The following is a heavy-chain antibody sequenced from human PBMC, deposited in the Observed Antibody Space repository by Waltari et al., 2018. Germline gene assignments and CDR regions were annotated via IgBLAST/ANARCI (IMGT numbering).Heavy chain of an antibody. CDR3: AKGTDLVVYASTNEY. D-gene: IGHD2-8*02. CDR2: ISGSGHTT. V-gene: IGHV3-23*01. Sequence: EVQLLESGGGLVQPGGSVRLSCGASGFAFSSFSISWVRQAPGKGLEWVSSISGSGHTTYYADSVQGRFSISRDFSKNTLYLQMDSLRVEDTALYYCAKGTDLVVYASTNEYWGQGTLVTVAS. J-gene: IGHJ4*02. CDR1: GFAFSSFS.